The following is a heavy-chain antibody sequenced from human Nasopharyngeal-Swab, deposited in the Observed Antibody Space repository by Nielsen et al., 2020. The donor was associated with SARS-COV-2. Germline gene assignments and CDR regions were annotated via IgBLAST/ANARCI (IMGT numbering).Heavy chain of an antibody. Sequence: SETLSLTCTVSGASISNHYWNWIRLPSAKGLEWIAFIYNTGRTFYNPSLQSRVTISSDTSKNQFSLKLTSVTAADMGVYFCAGGSGYRFDFWGQGALVTVSS. CDR2: IYNTGRT. V-gene: IGHV4-4*09. CDR1: GASISNHY. J-gene: IGHJ4*02. CDR3: AGGSGYRFDF. D-gene: IGHD3-22*01.